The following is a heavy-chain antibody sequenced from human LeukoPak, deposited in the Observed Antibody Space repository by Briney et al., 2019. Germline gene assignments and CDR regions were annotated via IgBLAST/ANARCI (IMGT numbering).Heavy chain of an antibody. CDR3: AKSMSTVTYFDG. D-gene: IGHD4-17*01. CDR1: GFSFSSFA. V-gene: IGHV3-23*01. Sequence: GGSLRLSCGASGFSFSSFAMNWVRQAPGKGLEWVSGISGSGGNTRYADSVKGRFTISRDNSKNTLYLQMNSLRAEDTAIYYCAKSMSTVTYFDGWGQGTLVTVSS. CDR2: ISGSGGNT. J-gene: IGHJ4*02.